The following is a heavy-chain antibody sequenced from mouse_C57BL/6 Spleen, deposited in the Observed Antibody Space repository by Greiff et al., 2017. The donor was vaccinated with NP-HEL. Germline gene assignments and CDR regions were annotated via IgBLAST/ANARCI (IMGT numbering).Heavy chain of an antibody. CDR2: IHPSDSDT. CDR3: ATDYDGSFYVDY. CDR1: GYTFTSYC. V-gene: IGHV1-74*01. J-gene: IGHJ2*01. Sequence: VQLQQSGAELVKPGASVKVSCKASGYTFTSYCMHWVKQRPGQGLEWIGRIHPSDSDTNYNQKFKGKATLTVDKSSSTAYMQLSSLPSEGSAVYDYATDYDGSFYVDYWGQGTTLTVSS. D-gene: IGHD2-3*01.